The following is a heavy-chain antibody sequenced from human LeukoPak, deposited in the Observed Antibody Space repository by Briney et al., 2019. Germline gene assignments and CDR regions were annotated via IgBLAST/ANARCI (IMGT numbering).Heavy chain of an antibody. D-gene: IGHD1-14*01. CDR1: GYTFSSYA. J-gene: IGHJ4*02. CDR2: ISYDGSNK. V-gene: IGHV3-30-3*01. CDR3: ARQYNREAGDFDY. Sequence: GGSLRLSCAASGYTFSSYAMHWVRQAPGKGLEWVAVISYDGSNKYYADSVKGRFTISRDNSKNTLYLQMNSLRAEDTAVYYCARQYNREAGDFDYWGQGTLVIVSS.